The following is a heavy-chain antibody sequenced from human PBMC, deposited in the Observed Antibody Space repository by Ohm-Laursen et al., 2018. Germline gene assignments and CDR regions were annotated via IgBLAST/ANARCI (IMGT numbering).Heavy chain of an antibody. CDR1: GGSFSGYY. J-gene: IGHJ6*02. CDR3: ARDPWYYDILTGYYYYYGMDV. CDR2: INHSGST. Sequence: GTLSLTCAVYGGSFSGYYWSWIRQPPGKGLEWIGEINHSGSTNYNPSLKSRVTISVDTSKNQFSLKLSSVIAADTAVYYCARDPWYYDILTGYYYYYGMDVWGQGTTVTVSS. D-gene: IGHD3-9*01. V-gene: IGHV4-34*01.